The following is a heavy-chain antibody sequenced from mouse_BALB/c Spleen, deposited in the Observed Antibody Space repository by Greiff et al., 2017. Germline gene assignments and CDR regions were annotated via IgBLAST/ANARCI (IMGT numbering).Heavy chain of an antibody. CDR2: INPGSGGT. V-gene: IGHV1-54*01. CDR1: GYAFTNYL. CDR3: ARTTVVAPGAMDY. Sequence: VQLQQSGAELVRPGTSVKVSCKASGYAFTNYLIEWVKQRPGQGLEWIGVINPGSGGTNYNEKFKGKATLTPDKSSSTAYMQLSSLTSDDSAVYFCARTTVVAPGAMDYWGQGTSVTVSS. J-gene: IGHJ4*01. D-gene: IGHD1-1*01.